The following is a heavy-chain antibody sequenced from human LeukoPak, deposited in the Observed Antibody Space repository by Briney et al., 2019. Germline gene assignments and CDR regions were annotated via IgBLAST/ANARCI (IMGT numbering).Heavy chain of an antibody. CDR3: ARRGGVVDLDY. CDR1: GYNFPRHW. J-gene: IGHJ4*02. D-gene: IGHD3-3*01. V-gene: IGHV5-51*01. Sequence: GESLKISCATSGYNFPRHWIGWVRQMPGKGLEYVGVIFPDDSDTRYSPSSEGHVTISADTSINTAYLQWRSLQVSDTAMYFCARRGGVVDLDYWGQGTLVTVSS. CDR2: IFPDDSDT.